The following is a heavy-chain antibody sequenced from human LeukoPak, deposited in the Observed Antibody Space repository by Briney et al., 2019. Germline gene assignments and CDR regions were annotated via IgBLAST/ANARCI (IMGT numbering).Heavy chain of an antibody. CDR1: GFTFSSYS. V-gene: IGHV3-21*01. D-gene: IGHD3-22*01. CDR2: ISSSSSYI. Sequence: GGSLRLSCAASGFTFSSYSMNWVRQAPGKGLEWVSSISSSSSYIYYADSVKGRFTISRDNAKNSLYLQMNSLRAEDTAVYYCARNYYDSSGYPSGFDPWGQGTLVTVSS. J-gene: IGHJ5*02. CDR3: ARNYYDSSGYPSGFDP.